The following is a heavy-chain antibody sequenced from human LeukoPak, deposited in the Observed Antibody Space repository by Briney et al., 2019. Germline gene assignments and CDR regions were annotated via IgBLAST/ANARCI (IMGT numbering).Heavy chain of an antibody. V-gene: IGHV3-21*01. D-gene: IGHD3-9*01. J-gene: IGHJ4*02. CDR1: GFTFNTYT. CDR3: ARTYYDILPAYNPYFDY. CDR2: ITASSTAI. Sequence: GGSLRLSCAASGFTFNTYTMNWVRQAPGKGLEWVSSITASSTAIYSADSVKGRFTISRDNAKNLLYLQMNSLRAEDTAVYYCARTYYDILPAYNPYFDYWGQGILVTVSS.